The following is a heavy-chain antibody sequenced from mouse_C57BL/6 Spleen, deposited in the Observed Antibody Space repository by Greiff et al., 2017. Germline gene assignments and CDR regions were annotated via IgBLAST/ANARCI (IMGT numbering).Heavy chain of an antibody. Sequence: QVHVKQSGAELVRPGASVTLSCKASGYTFTDYEMHWVKQTPVHGLEWIGAIDPETGGTAYNQKFKGKAILTADKSSSTAYMELRSLTSEDSAVYYCTRRRLPYFDYWGQGTTLTVSS. CDR1: GYTFTDYE. D-gene: IGHD2-4*01. CDR3: TRRRLPYFDY. J-gene: IGHJ2*01. V-gene: IGHV1-15*01. CDR2: IDPETGGT.